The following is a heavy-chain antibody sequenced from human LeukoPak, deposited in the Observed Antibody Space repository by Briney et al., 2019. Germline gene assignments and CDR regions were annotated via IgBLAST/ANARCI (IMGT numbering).Heavy chain of an antibody. CDR3: ARSVGASIRKSLYFDY. D-gene: IGHD1-26*01. CDR1: GFTVSSIY. CDR2: IYSGGSA. J-gene: IGHJ4*02. Sequence: GGSLRLSCAASGFTVSSIYMSWVRQAPGKGLEWVSLIYSGGSAYYADSVKGRFTISRDNSKNTLDLQMNSLRAEDTAVYYCARSVGASIRKSLYFDYWGQGTLVTVSS. V-gene: IGHV3-53*01.